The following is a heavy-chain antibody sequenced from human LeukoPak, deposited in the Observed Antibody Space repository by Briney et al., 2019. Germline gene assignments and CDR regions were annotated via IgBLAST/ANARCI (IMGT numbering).Heavy chain of an antibody. CDR3: ARSSIIAAAGPYYFDY. CDR1: GYTSTSYG. Sequence: ASVKVSCKASGYTSTSYGISWVRQAPGQGLEWMGWISAYNGNTNYAQKLQGRVTMTTDTSTTTAYMELSSLRSEDTAVYYCARSSIIAAAGPYYFDYWGQGTLVTVSS. CDR2: ISAYNGNT. V-gene: IGHV1-18*01. D-gene: IGHD6-13*01. J-gene: IGHJ4*02.